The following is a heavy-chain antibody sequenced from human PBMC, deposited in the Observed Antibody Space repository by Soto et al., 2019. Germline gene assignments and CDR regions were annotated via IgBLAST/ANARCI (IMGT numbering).Heavy chain of an antibody. J-gene: IGHJ5*02. CDR1: GGSITNDDYY. V-gene: IGHV4-39*01. CDR2: VASTGSP. Sequence: QLHLQESGPGLVKPSETLSLICTVSGGSITNDDYYWAWIRPAPGKGLEWIASVASTGSPYYNPSLKSGATVSLDTYKSQVSLRLMSVTATDTAIYYCARHMARVLIANPYWFDTWGQGTLVTVSS. CDR3: ARHMARVLIANPYWFDT. D-gene: IGHD3-10*01.